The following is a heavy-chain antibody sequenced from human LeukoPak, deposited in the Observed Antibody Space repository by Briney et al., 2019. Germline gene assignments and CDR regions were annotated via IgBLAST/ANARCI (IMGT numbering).Heavy chain of an antibody. CDR3: TRAMVRGVIPGGF. CDR1: GFTFGDYA. Sequence: GSLRLSCTASGFTFGDYAMSWFRQAPGKGLEWVGFIRSKAYGGTTEYAASVKGRFTISRDDSKSIAYLQMNSLKTEDTAVYYCTRAMVRGVIPGGFWGQGTLVTVSS. CDR2: IRSKAYGGTT. J-gene: IGHJ4*02. V-gene: IGHV3-49*03. D-gene: IGHD3-10*01.